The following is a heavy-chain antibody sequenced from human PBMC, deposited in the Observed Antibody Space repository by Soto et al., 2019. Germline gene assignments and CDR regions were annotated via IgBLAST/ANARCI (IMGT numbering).Heavy chain of an antibody. V-gene: IGHV5-51*01. J-gene: IGHJ6*02. D-gene: IGHD3-3*01. CDR1: VYSFTSYW. CDR3: ARNSTTDYDFWSGYYGYGMDV. CDR2: IYLGDSDT. Sequence: GDSLKISCKGSVYSFTSYWIGWVRQMPGKGLEWMWSIYLGDSDTTYSPSFQGQVHISADKAISTAYRQWSSLKASDTAMYYCARNSTTDYDFWSGYYGYGMDVWGQGTTVTVSS.